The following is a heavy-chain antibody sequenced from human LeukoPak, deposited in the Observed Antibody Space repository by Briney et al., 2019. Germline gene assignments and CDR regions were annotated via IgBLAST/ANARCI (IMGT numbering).Heavy chain of an antibody. CDR3: AREWKMATVPAGGYYYGMDV. CDR1: GGTFSSYA. CDR2: IIPIFGRA. J-gene: IGHJ6*02. V-gene: IGHV1-69*04. Sequence: SVKVSCKASGGTFSSYAISWVRQAPGQGLEWMGRIIPIFGRANYAQKFQGRVTITAHKSTSTAYMELSSLRSEDTAVYYCAREWKMATVPAGGYYYGMDVWGQGTTVTVSS. D-gene: IGHD5-24*01.